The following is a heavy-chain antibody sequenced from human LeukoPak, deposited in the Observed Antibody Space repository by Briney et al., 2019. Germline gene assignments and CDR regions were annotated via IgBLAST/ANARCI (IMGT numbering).Heavy chain of an antibody. Sequence: GESLRISCKASGYSFTSYWIGWVRQMPGKGLEWVGIIYPGDSDTRYSPSFQGQVTISADKSISTAYLQWSSLKASDTAMYYCARRDRSSWYFDFWGQGTLVTVSS. J-gene: IGHJ4*02. D-gene: IGHD6-13*01. CDR3: ARRDRSSWYFDF. V-gene: IGHV5-51*01. CDR1: GYSFTSYW. CDR2: IYPGDSDT.